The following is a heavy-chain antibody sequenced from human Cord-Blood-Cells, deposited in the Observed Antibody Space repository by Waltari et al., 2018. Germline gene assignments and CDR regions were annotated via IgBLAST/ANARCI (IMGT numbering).Heavy chain of an antibody. CDR3: ARSTYSSSWWGIDY. J-gene: IGHJ4*02. D-gene: IGHD6-13*01. V-gene: IGHV1-2*04. CDR1: GYTLTGYL. Sequence: QVQLVQSGAEVKKPGASVKVSCKASGYTLTGYLIHWVRLSPGQGLEWRGWINPNSGGTNYAQKFQGWVTMTRDTSISTAYMELSRLRSDDTAVYYCARSTYSSSWWGIDYWGQGTLVTVSS. CDR2: INPNSGGT.